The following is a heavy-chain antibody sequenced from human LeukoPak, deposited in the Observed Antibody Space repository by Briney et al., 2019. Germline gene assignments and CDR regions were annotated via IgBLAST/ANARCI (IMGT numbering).Heavy chain of an antibody. CDR1: GFTFSDYY. CDR3: ARDFRDRSMPIDF. D-gene: IGHD2/OR15-2a*01. V-gene: IGHV3-11*01. Sequence: KSGGSLRLSCAASGFTFSDYYMSWIRQAPGKGLEWLSYISRSGSSIHYADSVKGRFTISRGNAKNSLYLQMNSLRAEDTAVYYCARDFRDRSMPIDFWGQGTLVTVSS. J-gene: IGHJ4*02. CDR2: ISRSGSSI.